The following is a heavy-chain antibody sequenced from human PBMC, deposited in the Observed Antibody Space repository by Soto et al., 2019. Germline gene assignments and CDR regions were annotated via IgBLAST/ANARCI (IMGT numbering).Heavy chain of an antibody. CDR2: IYYSGST. CDR1: GGSISSGGYY. CDR3: ARDRGYYDSSGYYSPYNWFDP. J-gene: IGHJ5*02. V-gene: IGHV4-31*03. D-gene: IGHD3-22*01. Sequence: PSETLSLTCTVSGGSISSGGYYRSWIRQHPGKGLEWIGYIYYSGSTYYNPSLKSRVTISVDTSKNQFSLKLSSVTAADTAVYYCARDRGYYDSSGYYSPYNWFDPWGQGTLVTVSS.